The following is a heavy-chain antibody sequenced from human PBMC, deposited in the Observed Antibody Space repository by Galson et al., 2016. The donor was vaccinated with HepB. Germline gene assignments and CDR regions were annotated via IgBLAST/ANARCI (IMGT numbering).Heavy chain of an antibody. Sequence: LRLSCAASGFTFSSYSMNWVRQAPGKGLEWVSSISSTSIYIYYAESVKGRFTISRDNSKNTLFLQMNSLRVEDTAVYYCAKGGRYCGGDCYSHWGQGTLVTVPS. D-gene: IGHD2-21*02. CDR2: ISSTSIYI. V-gene: IGHV3-21*04. J-gene: IGHJ4*02. CDR1: GFTFSSYS. CDR3: AKGGRYCGGDCYSH.